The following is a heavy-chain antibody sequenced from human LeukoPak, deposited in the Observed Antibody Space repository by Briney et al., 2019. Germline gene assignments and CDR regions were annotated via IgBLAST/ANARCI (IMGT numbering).Heavy chain of an antibody. CDR2: IKQDGSEK. J-gene: IGHJ4*02. CDR1: GFTFSSYW. V-gene: IGHV3-7*04. Sequence: GGSLGLFCAASGFTFSSYWMSWVSQAPGKGLEWVANIKQDGSEKYYVDSVKGRFTISRDNAKNSLYLQMNSLRAEDTAVYYCARGTIGAAVYFYFDYWGQGTQVTVSS. CDR3: ARGTIGAAVYFYFDY. D-gene: IGHD6-13*01.